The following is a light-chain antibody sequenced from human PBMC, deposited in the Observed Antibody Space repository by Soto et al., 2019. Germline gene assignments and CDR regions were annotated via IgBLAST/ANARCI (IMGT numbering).Light chain of an antibody. CDR2: GNK. CDR1: SSNIGAGYD. CDR3: QSYDSSLSVSYV. V-gene: IGLV1-40*01. J-gene: IGLJ1*01. Sequence: HSVLTQPPSVSGAPGQRVTISCTGSSSNIGAGYDVHWYQQRPGTAPKLLIYGNKNRPSGVPDRFSGSKSGTSASLAITGLQAEDEADYYCQSYDSSLSVSYVFGTGTKLTVL.